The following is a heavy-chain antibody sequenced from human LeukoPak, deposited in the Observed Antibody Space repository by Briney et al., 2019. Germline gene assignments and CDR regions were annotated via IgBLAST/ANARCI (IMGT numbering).Heavy chain of an antibody. CDR1: GYTFTNFG. CDR2: SSPYNGDT. CDR3: ARGGVGRCSGGSCPTSWFDP. J-gene: IGHJ5*02. Sequence: GASVKVSCKASGYTFTNFGISWVRQAPGQGLEWMGWSSPYNGDTDYPEKVQGRVTMTTDTSTSTAYMELRSLRSDDTAVYYCARGGVGRCSGGSCPTSWFDPWGQGTLVTVSP. D-gene: IGHD2-15*01. V-gene: IGHV1-18*01.